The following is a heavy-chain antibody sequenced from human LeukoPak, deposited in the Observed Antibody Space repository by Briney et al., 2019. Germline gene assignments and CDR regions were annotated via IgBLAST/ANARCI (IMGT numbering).Heavy chain of an antibody. V-gene: IGHV5-51*01. CDR1: GYSSNSYW. J-gene: IGHJ4*02. CDR3: ARHGFTAAAVRYDY. Sequence: GESLKISCKGSGYSSNSYWIGWVRQMPGEGLEWMGIFSPGNSDIRYSPSFQGQVTISADKSISTAYLQWSSLKASDTAMYYCARHGFTAAAVRYDYWGQGTLVTVSS. D-gene: IGHD6-13*01. CDR2: FSPGNSDI.